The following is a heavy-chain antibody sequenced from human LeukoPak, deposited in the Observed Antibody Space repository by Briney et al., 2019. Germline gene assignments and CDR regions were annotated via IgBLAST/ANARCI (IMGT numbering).Heavy chain of an antibody. J-gene: IGHJ1*01. CDR1: GFTFSNYD. CDR2: ISDSGGNT. V-gene: IGHV3-23*01. Sequence: PGGPLRLSCAASGFTFSNYDMHWVRHATGKGLEWVSGISDSGGNTYYADSVKGRFTISRDNSKNKLYVQMNSQRGGDTGVYYCAKGPRSTMIVVLTRPKYFQHWGQGTLVTVSS. D-gene: IGHD3-22*01. CDR3: AKGPRSTMIVVLTRPKYFQH.